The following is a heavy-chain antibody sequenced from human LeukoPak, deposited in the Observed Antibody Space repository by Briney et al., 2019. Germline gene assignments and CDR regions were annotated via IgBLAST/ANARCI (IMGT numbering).Heavy chain of an antibody. Sequence: GGSLRLSCTASTRYFTNYWMHWIRQVPGRGLAWVARIDRDGITTDYADSVKGRFTISRHNAKNTVYLQMDSLRAEDTAVYYCAMSGGTTFDYWGQGTLVTVSS. J-gene: IGHJ4*02. CDR1: TRYFTNYW. D-gene: IGHD2-15*01. V-gene: IGHV3-74*01. CDR2: IDRDGITT. CDR3: AMSGGTTFDY.